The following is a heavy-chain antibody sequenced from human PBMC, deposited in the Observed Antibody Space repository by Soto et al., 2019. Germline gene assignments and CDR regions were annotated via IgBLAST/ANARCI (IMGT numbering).Heavy chain of an antibody. J-gene: IGHJ5*02. CDR2: IWYDGSNE. CDR1: GFTLSNYG. Sequence: LRLSCAASGFTLSNYGMHWVRQGPGKGLEWVAVIWYDGSNEDYADSVKGRFTISRDTSKNTLYLQMNSLRAEDTALYHCAREISPSIGWFDPWGQRTQVTVSS. CDR3: AREISPSIGWFDP. V-gene: IGHV3-33*01.